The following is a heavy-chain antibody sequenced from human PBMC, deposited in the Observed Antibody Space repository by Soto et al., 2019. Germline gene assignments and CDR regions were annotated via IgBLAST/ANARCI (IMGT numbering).Heavy chain of an antibody. CDR3: ARDYCSRGNCVILGS. Sequence: PGGSLRLSCAASGFSLSDYGMHWVRQAPGKGLEWMAVTWFDGNTKFYADSMKGRFTISRDNSKNTIYLQMNSLRVEDTALYYCARDYCSRGNCVILGSWGQGTLVTVSS. D-gene: IGHD2-15*01. CDR2: TWFDGNTK. CDR1: GFSLSDYG. J-gene: IGHJ5*02. V-gene: IGHV3-33*01.